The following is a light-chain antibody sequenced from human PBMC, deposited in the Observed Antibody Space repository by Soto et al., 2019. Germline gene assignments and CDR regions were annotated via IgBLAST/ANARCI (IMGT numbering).Light chain of an antibody. CDR2: GAS. Sequence: ENVLTQSPGTLSLSPGERGTLSCRASQTVSSYLTWYQQRPGQAPRLLIYGASKRATGIPDRFSGSVSGTEFTLTISRLEPEDFAIYYCQQYGTTPVTFGQGTRLEIK. CDR3: QQYGTTPVT. CDR1: QTVSSY. J-gene: IGKJ5*01. V-gene: IGKV3-20*01.